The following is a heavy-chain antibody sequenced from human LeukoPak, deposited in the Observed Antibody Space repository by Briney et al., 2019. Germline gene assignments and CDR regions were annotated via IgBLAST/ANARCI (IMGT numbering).Heavy chain of an antibody. CDR2: ISGSGGST. J-gene: IGHJ6*02. CDR3: AKDMDCSSTSCYPDYYYYGTDV. CDR1: GFTFSSYA. D-gene: IGHD2-2*01. Sequence: GGSLRLSCAASGFTFSSYAMNWVRQARGKGLEWVSSISGSGGSTYYADSVKGRFTSSRDNSKNSLYLQMNSLRAEDTALYYCAKDMDCSSTSCYPDYYYYGTDVWGQGTTVTVSS. V-gene: IGHV3-23*01.